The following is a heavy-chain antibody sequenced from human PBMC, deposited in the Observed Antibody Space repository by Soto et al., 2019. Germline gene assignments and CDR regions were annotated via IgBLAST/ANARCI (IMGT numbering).Heavy chain of an antibody. V-gene: IGHV2-70*11. CDR2: IDWDDDK. Sequence: ESGPTLGNPTQTLTLTCTFSGFSLSTSGMCVSWIRQPPGKALEWLARIDWDDDKYYSTSLKTRLTISKDTSKNQVALTMTNMEPVDTATYYCARIRAGIAVATGYYYGRDVWGQGTTVTVSS. CDR3: ARIRAGIAVATGYYYGRDV. D-gene: IGHD6-19*01. J-gene: IGHJ6*02. CDR1: GFSLSTSGMC.